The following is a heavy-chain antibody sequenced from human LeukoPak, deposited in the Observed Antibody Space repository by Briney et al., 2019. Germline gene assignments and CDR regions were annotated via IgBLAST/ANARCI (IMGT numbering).Heavy chain of an antibody. D-gene: IGHD3-16*01. CDR3: ARHLGAASGSFARLEKNDYYYYMDV. V-gene: IGHV5-51*01. CDR1: GYTFTSYW. CDR2: IYPGDSDT. Sequence: GESLKISCKGSGYTFTSYWIVWVRQMPGKGLEWLGIIYPGDSDTRYSPSFQGQVTISADKSISTAYLQWSSLKASDTAMYYCARHLGAASGSFARLEKNDYYYYMDVWGKGTTVTVSS. J-gene: IGHJ6*03.